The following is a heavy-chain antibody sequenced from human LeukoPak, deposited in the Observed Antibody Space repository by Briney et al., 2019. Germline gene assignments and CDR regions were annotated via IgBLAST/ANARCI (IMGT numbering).Heavy chain of an antibody. V-gene: IGHV4-34*01. CDR2: ISHSGST. Sequence: ASETLSLTCAVYGGSFSGYYWSWIRQPPGKGLEWIGEISHSGSTNYNPSLKSRVTISVDTSKNQFSLKLSSVTAADTAVYYCAREPVSGIAAPWGQGTLVTVSS. CDR1: GGSFSGYY. CDR3: AREPVSGIAAP. D-gene: IGHD6-13*01. J-gene: IGHJ5*02.